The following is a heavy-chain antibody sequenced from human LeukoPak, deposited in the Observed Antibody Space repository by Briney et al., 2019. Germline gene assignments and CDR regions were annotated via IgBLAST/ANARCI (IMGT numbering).Heavy chain of an antibody. CDR1: GFTFSSYG. CDR2: ISYDGSNK. Sequence: GRSLRLSCAASGFTFSSYGMHWVRQAPGKGLEWVAVISYDGSNKYYADSVKGRFTISRDNSKNTLYLQMNSLRAEDTAVYYCAKEAKCSPGAAFDIWGQGTMVTVSS. J-gene: IGHJ3*02. CDR3: AKEAKCSPGAAFDI. V-gene: IGHV3-30*18. D-gene: IGHD3-10*02.